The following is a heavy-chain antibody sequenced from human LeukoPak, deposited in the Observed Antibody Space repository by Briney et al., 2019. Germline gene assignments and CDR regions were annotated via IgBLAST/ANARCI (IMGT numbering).Heavy chain of an antibody. D-gene: IGHD4-23*01. CDR1: GFTFSVYW. Sequence: GGSLRLSCAASGFTFSVYWVTWVRQAPGKGLEWVANMKGDGREKYYVDSVKGRFTISRDNAKNSLYLQMNSLRAEDTAMYFCTSHDGTYFPHWGQGTLVTVSS. CDR3: TSHDGTYFPH. J-gene: IGHJ1*01. V-gene: IGHV3-7*01. CDR2: MKGDGREK.